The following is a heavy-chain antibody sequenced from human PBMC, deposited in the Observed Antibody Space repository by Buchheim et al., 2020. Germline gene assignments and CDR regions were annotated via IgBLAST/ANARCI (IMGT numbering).Heavy chain of an antibody. V-gene: IGHV3-21*04. J-gene: IGHJ4*02. CDR3: ATIQGLVCDY. Sequence: VHLVESGGGLVKPGGSLRLSCAASGFTFSNYNMNWVRQAPGKGLEWVSSITSGSSSIFYADSVRGRFTISRDNAKTTLYLQMNSLRAEDTAVYYCATIQGLVCDYWGQGTL. D-gene: IGHD6-19*01. CDR2: ITSGSSSI. CDR1: GFTFSNYN.